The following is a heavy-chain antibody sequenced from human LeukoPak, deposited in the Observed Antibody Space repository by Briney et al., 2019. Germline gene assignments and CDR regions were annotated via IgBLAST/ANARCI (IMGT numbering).Heavy chain of an antibody. V-gene: IGHV3-48*01. D-gene: IGHD4-23*01. CDR3: ARDRHVTTVVSWYFDL. Sequence: PGGSLRLSCAASGFTVSSNYMSWVRQAPGKGLEWVSYISSSSSTIYYADSVKGRFTISRDNAKNSLYLQMNSLRAEDTAVYYCARDRHVTTVVSWYFDLWGRGTLVTVSS. CDR2: ISSSSSTI. J-gene: IGHJ2*01. CDR1: GFTVSSNY.